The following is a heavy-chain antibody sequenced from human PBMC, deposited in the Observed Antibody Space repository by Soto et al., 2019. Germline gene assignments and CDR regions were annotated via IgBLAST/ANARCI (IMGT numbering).Heavy chain of an antibody. CDR1: GFTFGDYA. V-gene: IGHV3-49*04. CDR3: TPMDY. J-gene: IGHJ4*02. Sequence: GSLRLSCTASGFTFGDYAMSWVRQAPGKGLEWVGFIRSKAYGGTTEYAASVKGRFTISRDDSKSIAYLQMNSLKTEDTAVYYCTPMDYWGQGTLVTVSS. CDR2: IRSKAYGGTT.